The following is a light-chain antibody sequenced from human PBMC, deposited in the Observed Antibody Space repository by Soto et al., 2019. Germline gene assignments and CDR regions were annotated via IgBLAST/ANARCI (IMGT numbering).Light chain of an antibody. CDR3: STYAGSKNVV. CDR2: EVI. Sequence: QSALTQPPSASGSPGQAVTISCTGTSSDVGGYNYVSWYQQHPGKAPKLMIYEVIKRPSGVTDRYSGYKSGNTASLTVSGLQAEDEADYYCSTYAGSKNVVFGGGTKLTV. CDR1: SSDVGGYNY. V-gene: IGLV2-8*01. J-gene: IGLJ2*01.